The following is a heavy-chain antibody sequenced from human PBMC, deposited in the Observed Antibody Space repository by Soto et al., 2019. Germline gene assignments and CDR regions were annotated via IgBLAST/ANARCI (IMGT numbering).Heavy chain of an antibody. Sequence: DVQLVESGGGLVQPGGSLRLSCAASGFTFGYYNMHWVRQAPGKGLEWVSSVRSSGDDTYYADSVKGRFTISRDNAKDSLYLQLNSLRDEDTAVYYCARDCESSSWSDFDFWGQGALVTVSS. J-gene: IGHJ4*02. CDR3: ARDCESSSWSDFDF. V-gene: IGHV3-48*02. D-gene: IGHD6-13*01. CDR2: VRSSGDDT. CDR1: GFTFGYYN.